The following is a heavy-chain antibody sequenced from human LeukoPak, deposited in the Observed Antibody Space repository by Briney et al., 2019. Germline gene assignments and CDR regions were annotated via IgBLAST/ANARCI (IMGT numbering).Heavy chain of an antibody. Sequence: SETLSLTCTVSGGSISSSSYYWGWIRQPPGKGLEWIGSIYYSGSTYYNPSLKSRVTISVDTSKNQFSLKLSSVTAADTAVYYCARGDYYDSSGYYYYFDYWGQGTLVTVSS. CDR2: IYYSGST. D-gene: IGHD3-22*01. V-gene: IGHV4-39*07. CDR1: GGSISSSSYY. J-gene: IGHJ4*02. CDR3: ARGDYYDSSGYYYYFDY.